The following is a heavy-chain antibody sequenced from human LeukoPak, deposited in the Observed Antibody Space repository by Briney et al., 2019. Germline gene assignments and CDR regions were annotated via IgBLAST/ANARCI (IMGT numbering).Heavy chain of an antibody. J-gene: IGHJ4*02. CDR2: ISWNSGSI. V-gene: IGHV3-9*01. CDR1: GFTFDDYA. D-gene: IGHD6-13*01. CDR3: AKGREAAGTTFVDY. Sequence: PGGSLRLSCAASGFTFDDYAMHWVRQAPGKGLEWVSGISWNSGSIGYADSVKGRFTISRDNAKNSLYLQMNSLRAEDTALYYSAKGREAAGTTFVDYWGQGTLVTVSS.